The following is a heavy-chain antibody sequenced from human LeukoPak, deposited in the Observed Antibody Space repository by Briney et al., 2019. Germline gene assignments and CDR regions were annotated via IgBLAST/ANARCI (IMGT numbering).Heavy chain of an antibody. D-gene: IGHD2-15*01. CDR1: GGSISSSSYY. Sequence: SETLSLTCAVSGGSISSSSYYWGCIRHPPGKGLGSIASIYYSGSTSYNPSLKSRVTISVDTSNNQISLQLSSVTAADTAVYYCATLYCSGGSCRFDYWGQGTLVTVSS. J-gene: IGHJ4*02. V-gene: IGHV4-39*01. CDR2: IYYSGST. CDR3: ATLYCSGGSCRFDY.